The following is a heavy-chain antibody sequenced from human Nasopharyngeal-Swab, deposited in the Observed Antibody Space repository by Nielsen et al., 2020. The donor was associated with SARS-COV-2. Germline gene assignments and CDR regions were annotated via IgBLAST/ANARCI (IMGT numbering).Heavy chain of an antibody. CDR3: ARDGGGSYYDSEYFQH. V-gene: IGHV1-46*01. D-gene: IGHD1-26*01. Sequence: WVRQAPGQGLEWMGIINPSGGSTSYAQEFQGRVTMTRDTSTSTVYMELSSLRSEDTAVYYCARDGGGSYYDSEYFQHWGQGTLVTVSS. CDR2: INPSGGST. J-gene: IGHJ1*01.